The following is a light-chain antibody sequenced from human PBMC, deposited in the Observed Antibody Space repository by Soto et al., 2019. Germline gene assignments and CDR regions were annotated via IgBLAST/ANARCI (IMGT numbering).Light chain of an antibody. CDR1: PGIGTW. J-gene: IGKJ1*01. V-gene: IGKV1-12*02. Sequence: IQMTQSPSSVSASVGDRVTLTCRASPGIGTWLAWYQQKPGKAPNLLIYAASSLQSGVPSRFSGSGSATDFTLTISCLQPEDFATYFCQQAHSFPSTFGQGTKVEIK. CDR2: AAS. CDR3: QQAHSFPST.